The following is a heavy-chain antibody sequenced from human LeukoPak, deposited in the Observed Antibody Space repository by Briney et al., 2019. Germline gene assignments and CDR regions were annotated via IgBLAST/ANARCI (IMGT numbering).Heavy chain of an antibody. D-gene: IGHD4-17*01. V-gene: IGHV3-33*01. CDR1: GFTFSSYG. Sequence: GGSRRLSCAASGFTFSSYGMHWVRQAPGKGLEWVAVIWYDGSNKYYADSVKGRFTISRDNSKNTLYLQMNSLRAEDTAVYYCARDLTGATVTTYFDYWGQGTLVTVSS. CDR3: ARDLTGATVTTYFDY. CDR2: IWYDGSNK. J-gene: IGHJ4*02.